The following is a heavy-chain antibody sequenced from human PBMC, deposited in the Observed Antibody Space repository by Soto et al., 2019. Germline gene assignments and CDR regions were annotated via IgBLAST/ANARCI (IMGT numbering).Heavy chain of an antibody. CDR1: GFTFSSYA. D-gene: IGHD3-3*01. J-gene: IGHJ4*02. CDR2: ISGSGGST. CDR3: AKDLSRITIFGVVTRGPSFDY. V-gene: IGHV3-23*01. Sequence: GGSLRLSCAASGFTFSSYAMSWVRQAPGKGLEWVSAISGSGGSTYYADSVKGRFTISRDNSKNTLYLQMNSLRAEDTAVYYCAKDLSRITIFGVVTRGPSFDYWGQGTLVTVSS.